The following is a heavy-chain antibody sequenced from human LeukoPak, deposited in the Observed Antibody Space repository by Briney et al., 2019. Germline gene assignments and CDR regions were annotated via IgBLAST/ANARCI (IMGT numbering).Heavy chain of an antibody. V-gene: IGHV3-21*01. CDR1: GFTFSSYS. D-gene: IGHD1-26*01. CDR3: ATEENNWEWFDP. CDR2: ISSSSSYI. J-gene: IGHJ5*02. Sequence: PGGSLRLSCAASGFTFSSYSMNWVRQAPGKGLEWASSISSSSSYIYYADSVKGRFTISRDNAKNSLYLQMNSLRAEDTAVYYCATEENNWEWFDPWGQGTLVTVSS.